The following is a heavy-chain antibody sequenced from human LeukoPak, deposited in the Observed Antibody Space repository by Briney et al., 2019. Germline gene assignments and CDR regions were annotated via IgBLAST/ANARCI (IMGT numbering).Heavy chain of an antibody. CDR2: IYYSGST. J-gene: IGHJ5*02. Sequence: SETLSLTCTVSGGSISSGGYYWSWIRQHSGKGLEWIGYIYYSGSTYYNPSLKSRVTISVDTSKNQFSLKLSSVTAADTAVYYCARGVRDNWFDPWGQGTLVTVSS. V-gene: IGHV4-31*03. CDR3: ARGVRDNWFDP. CDR1: GGSISSGGYY.